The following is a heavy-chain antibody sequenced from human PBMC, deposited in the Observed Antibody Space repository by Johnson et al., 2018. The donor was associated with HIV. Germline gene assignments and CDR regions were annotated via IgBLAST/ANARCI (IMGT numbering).Heavy chain of an antibody. D-gene: IGHD5/OR15-5a*01. Sequence: QVQLVESGGGLVQPGGSLRLSCAASGFTFNSNAMHWVRQAPGKGLEWVAVISYDGSNKYYADSVKGRFTISRDNAKNSLYLQMNSLRAEDTALYYCAREGVSPANAFDIWGQGTLVTVSS. CDR2: ISYDGSNK. J-gene: IGHJ3*02. CDR1: GFTFNSNA. CDR3: AREGVSPANAFDI. V-gene: IGHV3-30*04.